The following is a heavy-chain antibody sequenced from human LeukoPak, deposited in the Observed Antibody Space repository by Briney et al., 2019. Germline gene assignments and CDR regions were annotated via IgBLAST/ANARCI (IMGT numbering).Heavy chain of an antibody. CDR2: IYTSGTT. Sequence: SETLSLTCAVSGGFISSYYWSWIRQPAGKGLEWIGRIYTSGTTNYNPSLKSRVTMSIDTSKNQFPLKLDSVTAADTAVYYCAREFTSWGQGTLVTVSS. CDR1: GGFISSYY. CDR3: AREFTS. J-gene: IGHJ5*02. V-gene: IGHV4-4*07.